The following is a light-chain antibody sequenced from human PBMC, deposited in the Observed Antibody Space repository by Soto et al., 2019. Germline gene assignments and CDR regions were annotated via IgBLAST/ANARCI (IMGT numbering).Light chain of an antibody. CDR1: QDISNH. CDR3: QQYNSYPVS. J-gene: IGKJ4*01. CDR2: AAS. V-gene: IGKV1-16*02. Sequence: DIQMTQSPSSLSASVGDRVTITCRASQDISNHLAWFQQKPGKAHKSLIYAASSLQSGVPSKFSGSGSGIDFTLTISSLQPEDFATYYCQQYNSYPVSFGGGTKVEIK.